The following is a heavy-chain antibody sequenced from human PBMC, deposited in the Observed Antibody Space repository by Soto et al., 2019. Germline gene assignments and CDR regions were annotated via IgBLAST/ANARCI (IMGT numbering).Heavy chain of an antibody. V-gene: IGHV1-69*13. CDR3: ARVAPSSSLLDY. J-gene: IGHJ4*02. CDR1: GGTFSSYA. D-gene: IGHD6-6*01. Sequence: SVKVSCKASGGTFSSYAISWVRQAPGQGLEWMGGIIPIFGTANYAQKFQGRVTITADESTSTAYMELSSLRSEDTAVYYCARVAPSSSLLDYWGQGTLVTVSS. CDR2: IIPIFGTA.